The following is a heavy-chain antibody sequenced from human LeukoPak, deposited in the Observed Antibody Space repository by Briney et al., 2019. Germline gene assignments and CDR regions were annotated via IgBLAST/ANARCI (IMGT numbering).Heavy chain of an antibody. CDR1: GYTFTSYY. J-gene: IGHJ3*02. CDR3: ARRDSGWYDDAFDI. V-gene: IGHV1-69*06. Sequence: SVKVSCKASGYTFTSYYMHWVRQAPGQGLEWMGGIIPIFGTANYAQKFQGRVTITADKSTSTAYMELSSLRSEDTAVYYCARRDSGWYDDAFDIWGQGTMVTVSS. D-gene: IGHD6-19*01. CDR2: IIPIFGTA.